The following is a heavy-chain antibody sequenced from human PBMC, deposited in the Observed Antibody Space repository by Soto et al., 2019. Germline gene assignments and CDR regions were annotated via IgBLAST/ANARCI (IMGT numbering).Heavy chain of an antibody. J-gene: IGHJ4*02. D-gene: IGHD3-10*01. CDR1: GYTFTSYD. V-gene: IGHV1-8*01. CDR3: ARTFMVRGVIMGY. CDR2: MNPNSGNT. Sequence: VASVKVSCKASGYTFTSYDINWVRQATGQGLEWMGWMNPNSGNTGYAQKFQGRVTMTRNTSISTAYMELSSLRSEDTAVYYCARTFMVRGVIMGYWGQGTLVNVSS.